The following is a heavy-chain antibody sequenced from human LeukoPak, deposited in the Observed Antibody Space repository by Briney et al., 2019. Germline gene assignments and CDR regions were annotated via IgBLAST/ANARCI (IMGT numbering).Heavy chain of an antibody. D-gene: IGHD4-11*01. Sequence: SETLSLTCTVYGGSLSNYYWSWIRQPAGKGLEWIGRIYTSGSTNYNPSLKSRVTMSADTSKNQFSLKLNSVTAADTAVYYCARWTLTTNFDYWGQGALVTVSS. CDR3: ARWTLTTNFDY. CDR2: IYTSGST. J-gene: IGHJ4*02. V-gene: IGHV4-4*07. CDR1: GGSLSNYY.